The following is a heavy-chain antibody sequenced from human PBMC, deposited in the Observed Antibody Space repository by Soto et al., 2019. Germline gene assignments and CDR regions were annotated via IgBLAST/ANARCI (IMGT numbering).Heavy chain of an antibody. CDR1: GYTFTSYG. CDR3: AKSRRITIFGVVTPQYYYYGMDV. J-gene: IGHJ6*02. V-gene: IGHV1-18*01. CDR2: ISAYNGNT. D-gene: IGHD3-3*01. Sequence: ASVKVSCKASGYTFTSYGISWVRQAPGQGLEWMGWISAYNGNTNYAQKLQGRVTMTTDTSTSTAYMELRSLRSDNTAVYYCAKSRRITIFGVVTPQYYYYGMDVWG.